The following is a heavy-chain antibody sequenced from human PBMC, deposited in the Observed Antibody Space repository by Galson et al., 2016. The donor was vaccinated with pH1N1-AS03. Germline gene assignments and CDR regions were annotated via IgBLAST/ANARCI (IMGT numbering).Heavy chain of an antibody. CDR3: AKDIHHKSGWELFYY. J-gene: IGHJ4*02. CDR2: IKEGGSEK. CDR1: GFTFRSYW. Sequence: SLRLSCAASGFTFRSYWMSWVRQAPGKGLEWVANIKEGGSEKYFVASVKGRFTISRDNSKNSLYLQMNSLRVEDTALYYCAKDIHHKSGWELFYYWGQGTLVTVSS. D-gene: IGHD6-19*01. V-gene: IGHV3-7*03.